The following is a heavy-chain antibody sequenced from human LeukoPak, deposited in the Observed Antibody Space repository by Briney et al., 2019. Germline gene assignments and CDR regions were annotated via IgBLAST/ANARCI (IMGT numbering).Heavy chain of an antibody. Sequence: GGSLRLSCAASGFTFSSNSMNWVRQAPGKGLEWVSYISSTSSTVYYADSVKGRFTISRDNVKNSLYLQMNSLRAEDTAVYYCARGRDSSSSYPGYWGQGTLVTVSS. J-gene: IGHJ4*02. V-gene: IGHV3-48*01. CDR2: ISSTSSTV. CDR3: ARGRDSSSSYPGY. CDR1: GFTFSSNS. D-gene: IGHD6-6*01.